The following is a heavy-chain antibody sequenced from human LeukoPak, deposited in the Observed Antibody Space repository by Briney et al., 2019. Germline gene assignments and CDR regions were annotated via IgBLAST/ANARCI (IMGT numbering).Heavy chain of an antibody. D-gene: IGHD1-1*01. CDR3: AREYPDNGDGWGY. Sequence: GGSLRLSCAASGFTFSSYEMNWVRQAPGKGLEWASYISGSGSTIFYADSVKGRFTISRDNAKNSLYLQVNSLRVEDTAVYYCAREYPDNGDGWGYWGQGTLVTVSS. CDR1: GFTFSSYE. CDR2: ISGSGSTI. V-gene: IGHV3-48*03. J-gene: IGHJ4*02.